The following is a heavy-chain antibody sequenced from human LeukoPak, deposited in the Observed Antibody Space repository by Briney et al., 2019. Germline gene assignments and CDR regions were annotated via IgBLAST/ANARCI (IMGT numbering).Heavy chain of an antibody. Sequence: SVKVSCKASGGTFSSYAISWVRQAPGQGLEWMGRIIPILGIANYAQKFQGRVTITADKSTSTAYMELSSLRSEDTAVYYCAREYLDIVATIPVSGMDVWGQGTTVTVSS. D-gene: IGHD5-12*01. CDR2: IIPILGIA. J-gene: IGHJ6*02. CDR1: GGTFSSYA. V-gene: IGHV1-69*04. CDR3: AREYLDIVATIPVSGMDV.